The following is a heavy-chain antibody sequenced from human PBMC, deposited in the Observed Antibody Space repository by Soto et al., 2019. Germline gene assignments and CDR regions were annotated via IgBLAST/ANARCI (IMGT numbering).Heavy chain of an antibody. CDR3: AREPPYYDILTGYYKPYYFDY. Sequence: SETLSLTCTVSGGSVSSGSYYWSWIRQPPGKGLEWIGYIYYSGSTNYNPSLKSRVTISVDTSKNQFSLKLSSVTAADTAVYYCAREPPYYDILTGYYKPYYFDYWGQGTLVTVSS. D-gene: IGHD3-9*01. V-gene: IGHV4-61*01. J-gene: IGHJ4*02. CDR2: IYYSGST. CDR1: GGSVSSGSYY.